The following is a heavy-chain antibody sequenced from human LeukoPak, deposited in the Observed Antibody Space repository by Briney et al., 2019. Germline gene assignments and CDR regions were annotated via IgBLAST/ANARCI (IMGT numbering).Heavy chain of an antibody. Sequence: SGTLSLTCAVYGGSFSGYYWSWIRQPPGKGLEWIGEINHSGSTNYNPSLKSRVTISVDTSKNQFSLKLSPVTAADTAVYYCARGGDCSSTSCPGGFDPWGQGTLVTVSS. J-gene: IGHJ5*02. V-gene: IGHV4-34*01. CDR3: ARGGDCSSTSCPGGFDP. CDR2: INHSGST. D-gene: IGHD2-2*01. CDR1: GGSFSGYY.